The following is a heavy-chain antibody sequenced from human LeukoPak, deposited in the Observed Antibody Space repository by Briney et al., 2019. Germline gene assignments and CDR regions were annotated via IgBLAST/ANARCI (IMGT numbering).Heavy chain of an antibody. Sequence: ASVKVSCKASGYTFTSYYMHWVRQAPGQGLEWMGWINPNSGGTNYAQKFQGWVTMTRDTSISTAYMELSRLRSDDTAVYYCARELYYYDSSGYPLNWFDPWGQGTLVTVSS. J-gene: IGHJ5*02. CDR1: GYTFTSYY. V-gene: IGHV1-2*04. D-gene: IGHD3-22*01. CDR3: ARELYYYDSSGYPLNWFDP. CDR2: INPNSGGT.